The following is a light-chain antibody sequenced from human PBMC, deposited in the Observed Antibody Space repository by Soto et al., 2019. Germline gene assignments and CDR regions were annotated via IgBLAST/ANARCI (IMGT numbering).Light chain of an antibody. J-gene: IGKJ3*01. CDR3: QQSYSAPLT. V-gene: IGKV1-39*01. CDR2: AAS. CDR1: QSISNY. Sequence: DIQMTQSPSSLSASVGDRVTITCRPSQSISNYLNWYQQKPGKAPNLLIYAASSLQSGVPSRFSGSGSGTDFTLTISSLQPEDFATYYCQQSYSAPLTFGPGTKVDIK.